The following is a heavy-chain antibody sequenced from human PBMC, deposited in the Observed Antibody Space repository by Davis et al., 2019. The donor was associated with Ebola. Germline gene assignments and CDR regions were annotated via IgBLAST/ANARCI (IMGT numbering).Heavy chain of an antibody. D-gene: IGHD6-13*01. CDR1: GGSISSSSYY. Sequence: SETLSLTCTVSGGSISSSSYYWGWIRQPPGKGLEWIGSIYYSGSTYYNPSLKSRVTISVDTSKNQFSLKLSSVTAADTAVYYCARAMGYSSSWYYWGQGTLVTVSS. V-gene: IGHV4-39*01. CDR2: IYYSGST. J-gene: IGHJ4*02. CDR3: ARAMGYSSSWYY.